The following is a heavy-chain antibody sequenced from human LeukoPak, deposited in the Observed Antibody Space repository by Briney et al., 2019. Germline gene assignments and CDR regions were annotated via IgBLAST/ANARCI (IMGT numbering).Heavy chain of an antibody. J-gene: IGHJ3*02. CDR1: GYTFTSYD. CDR3: AREGGLIVGAKRRAFDI. CDR2: MNPNSGNT. Sequence: ASVKVSCKASGYTFTSYDINWVRQATGQGLEWMGWMNPNSGNTGYAQKFQGRVTMTRNTSISTAYMELSSLRSEDTAVYYCAREGGLIVGAKRRAFDIWGQGTMVTVSS. V-gene: IGHV1-8*01. D-gene: IGHD1-26*01.